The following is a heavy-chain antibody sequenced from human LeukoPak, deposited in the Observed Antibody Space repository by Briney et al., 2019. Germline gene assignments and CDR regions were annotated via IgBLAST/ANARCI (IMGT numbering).Heavy chain of an antibody. CDR2: ISSSSSYI. Sequence: GGSLRLSCAASGFTFSSYSMNWVRQAPGKGLEWVSSISSSSSYIYYADSVKGRFTISRDNAKNTLYLQMNSLRAEDTAVYYCAKGTAVAGIFDYWGQGTLVTVSS. D-gene: IGHD6-19*01. V-gene: IGHV3-21*04. J-gene: IGHJ4*02. CDR3: AKGTAVAGIFDY. CDR1: GFTFSSYS.